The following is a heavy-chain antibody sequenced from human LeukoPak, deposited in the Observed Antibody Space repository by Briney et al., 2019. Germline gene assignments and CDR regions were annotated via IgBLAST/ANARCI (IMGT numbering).Heavy chain of an antibody. Sequence: SVKVSCKASGGTFSSYAISWVRQAPGQGLEWMGRIIPILGIANYAQKFQGRVTMTRDTSISTAYMELSRLRSDDTAVYYCARALSITMIVVTWGQGTLVTVSS. D-gene: IGHD3-22*01. CDR3: ARALSITMIVVT. CDR2: IIPILGIA. V-gene: IGHV1-69*04. CDR1: GGTFSSYA. J-gene: IGHJ5*02.